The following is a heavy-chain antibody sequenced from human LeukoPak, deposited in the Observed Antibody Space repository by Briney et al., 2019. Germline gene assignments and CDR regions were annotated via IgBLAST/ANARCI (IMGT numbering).Heavy chain of an antibody. CDR3: ARTTEGGYTYGYFYYYYMDV. Sequence: PSETLSLTCTVSGGSLSSYYWSWIRQPPGKGLEWIGYIYYSGSTNYKPSLKSRVTISVDTSKNQFSLKLTSVTPADTAVYYCARTTEGGYTYGYFYYYYMDVWGKGTTVTISS. CDR1: GGSLSSYY. V-gene: IGHV4-59*01. D-gene: IGHD5-18*01. CDR2: IYYSGST. J-gene: IGHJ6*03.